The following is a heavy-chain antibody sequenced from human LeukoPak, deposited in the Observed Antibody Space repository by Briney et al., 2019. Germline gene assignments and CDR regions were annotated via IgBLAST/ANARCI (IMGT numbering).Heavy chain of an antibody. D-gene: IGHD3-9*01. J-gene: IGHJ4*02. CDR3: ARHPSEYDVLTGPRIRYSFDY. CDR1: GGSISLSLYY. Sequence: PSETLSLTSTVSGGSISLSLYYWHWVRQPPEKRLECIGCVYYSGSTRNTPSLESRVTISPDTSKNQFSLRLSSVSAAHTAVYYCARHPSEYDVLTGPRIRYSFDYWGQGSLVTVSS. V-gene: IGHV4-61*05. CDR2: VYYSGST.